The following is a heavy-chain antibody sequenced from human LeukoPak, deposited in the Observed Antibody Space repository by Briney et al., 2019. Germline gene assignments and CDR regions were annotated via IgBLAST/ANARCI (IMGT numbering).Heavy chain of an antibody. CDR1: GGSISRYH. CDR2: IYYSGST. V-gene: IGHV4-59*01. Sequence: SETLSLTCTVSGGSISRYHWSWIRQPPGKRLEWIGYIYYSGSTNYNPSLKSRVTISVDTSKNQFSLKLSSVTAADTAVYYCARGGIGAAGPVGYWGQGTLVTVSS. CDR3: ARGGIGAAGPVGY. J-gene: IGHJ4*02. D-gene: IGHD6-13*01.